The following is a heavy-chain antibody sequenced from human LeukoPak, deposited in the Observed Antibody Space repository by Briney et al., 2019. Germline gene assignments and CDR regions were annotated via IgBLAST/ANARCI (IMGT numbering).Heavy chain of an antibody. CDR1: GGSFSGYY. D-gene: IGHD3-10*01. CDR2: INHSGST. J-gene: IGHJ4*02. Sequence: PSETLSLTCAVYGGSFSGYYWSWIRQPPGKGLEWIGEINHSGSTNYNPSLKSRVTISVDTSKNQFSQKLSSVTAADTAVYYCARAAVRGVIITLPYYFDYWGKGTLVTVSS. CDR3: ARAAVRGVIITLPYYFDY. V-gene: IGHV4-34*01.